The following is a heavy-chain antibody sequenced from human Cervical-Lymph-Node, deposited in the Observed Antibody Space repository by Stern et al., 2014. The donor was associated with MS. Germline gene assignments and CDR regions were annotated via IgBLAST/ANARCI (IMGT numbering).Heavy chain of an antibody. Sequence: DQLVESGPGLVKPSQTLSLTCTVSGGSVGSGSYDWSWIRQPAGKGLEWIGRIYTTGSTYYNPSLKSRVSISIDTCKNQFSLKLTSVTAADTAVYYCARDKEDTNMAFRYFDNWGQGTLVTVSS. CDR2: IYTTGST. CDR1: GGSVGSGSYD. D-gene: IGHD5-18*01. CDR3: ARDKEDTNMAFRYFDN. J-gene: IGHJ4*02. V-gene: IGHV4-61*02.